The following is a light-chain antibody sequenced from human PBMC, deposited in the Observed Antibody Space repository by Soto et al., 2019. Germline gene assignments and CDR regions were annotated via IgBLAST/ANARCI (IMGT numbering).Light chain of an antibody. CDR1: QDININ. V-gene: IGKV3-15*01. Sequence: EIVMTQSPATLSVSPGERATLSCRASQDININLAWYQQKAGQAPRLLIYSASTRAAGIPARFSGTGSETDFTLTIDSLQSEDFAVYYCQQYDNWPPYTFGQGTRLEIK. CDR3: QQYDNWPPYT. CDR2: SAS. J-gene: IGKJ5*01.